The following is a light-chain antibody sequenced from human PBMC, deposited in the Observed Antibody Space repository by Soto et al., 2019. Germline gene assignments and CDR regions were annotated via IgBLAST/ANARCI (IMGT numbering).Light chain of an antibody. CDR1: QSISSS. V-gene: IGKV1-39*01. CDR3: QQSDSTPPT. J-gene: IGKJ1*01. Sequence: AAGDRVTITCRASQSISSSLNWYQQKPGKAPKPLIYAASSLQRGVPSRFSGSGSGTDFTLTISGLQSDDFATYYCQQSDSTPPTFGQGTKVEI. CDR2: AAS.